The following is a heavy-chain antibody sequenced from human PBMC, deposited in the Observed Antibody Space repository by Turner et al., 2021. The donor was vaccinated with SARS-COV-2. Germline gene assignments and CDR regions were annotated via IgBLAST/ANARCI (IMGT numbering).Heavy chain of an antibody. CDR2: ISSSGGTT. D-gene: IGHD3-10*01. CDR1: GFTFSNSA. J-gene: IGHJ4*02. CDR3: ANVGSYFFDY. V-gene: IGHV3-23*01. Sequence: VHLLESGGGLVPPGGSLSLPCAASGFTFSNSAMSWVRQAPGKGLEWVSTISSSGGTTYYAASVKGRFTISRDNSKNTLYLQMNSLRAGDTALYYCANVGSYFFDYWGQGTLVTVSS.